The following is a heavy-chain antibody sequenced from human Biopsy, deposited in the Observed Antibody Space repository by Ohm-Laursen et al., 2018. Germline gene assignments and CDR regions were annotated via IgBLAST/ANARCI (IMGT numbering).Heavy chain of an antibody. V-gene: IGHV4-59*01. J-gene: IGHJ5*02. CDR1: GGSIISYY. Sequence: PSETLPLTCSVSGGSIISYYWTWIRQPPGKGLEWIGHVYNGGITNYNPSLKSRVTISKDTSKNQFSLQVNSVTAADTAVYYCARTPRDSFWSGSYKRGLWFDPWGQGTLVSVSS. CDR3: ARTPRDSFWSGSYKRGLWFDP. CDR2: VYNGGIT. D-gene: IGHD3-3*01.